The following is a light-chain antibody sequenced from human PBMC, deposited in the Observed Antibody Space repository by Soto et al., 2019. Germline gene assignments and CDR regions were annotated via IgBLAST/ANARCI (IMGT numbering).Light chain of an antibody. CDR2: GAS. CDR3: QQYGTSQEYT. J-gene: IGKJ2*01. CDR1: QSVTSGY. V-gene: IGKV3-20*01. Sequence: EIVLTQSPGTLSLSPGERATLSCRASQSVTSGYLAWYQQKPGQAPRVLIFGASSRATGIPDRFIGSGSGTDFTLTISRLEPEDFAVYYCQQYGTSQEYTFGQGTMLEIK.